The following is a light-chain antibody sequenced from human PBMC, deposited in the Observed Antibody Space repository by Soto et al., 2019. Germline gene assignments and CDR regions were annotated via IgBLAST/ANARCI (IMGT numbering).Light chain of an antibody. CDR1: QSASSSY. J-gene: IGKJ1*01. Sequence: EIVLTQSPGTLSLSPGERATLSCRASQSASSSYLAWYQQKPGQAPRLLIYGASYRTTGIPDRFSASGSGTDFTLTISRLEPEDFAVYYCQQYGSSPWTFGQGTKVDI. CDR3: QQYGSSPWT. CDR2: GAS. V-gene: IGKV3-20*01.